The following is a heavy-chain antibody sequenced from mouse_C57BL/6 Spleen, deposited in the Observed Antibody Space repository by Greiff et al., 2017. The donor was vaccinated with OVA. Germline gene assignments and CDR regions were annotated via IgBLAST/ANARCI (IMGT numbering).Heavy chain of an antibody. J-gene: IGHJ2*01. V-gene: IGHV1-62-2*01. D-gene: IGHD1-2*01. CDR2: FYPGSGSI. CDR3: ARHEESPITTGGFDY. CDR1: GYTFTEYT. Sequence: VQVVESGAELVKPGASVKLSCKASGYTFTEYTIHWVKQRSGQGLEWIGWFYPGSGSIKYNEKFKDKATLTADKSSSTVYMELSRLTSEDSAVYFCARHEESPITTGGFDYWGQGTTLTVSS.